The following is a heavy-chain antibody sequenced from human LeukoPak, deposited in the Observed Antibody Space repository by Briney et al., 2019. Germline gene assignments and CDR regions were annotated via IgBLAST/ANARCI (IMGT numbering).Heavy chain of an antibody. CDR2: INPNSGGT. CDR1: GYTFTGYY. CDR3: ARESHHCSSTSCYRTYYGIDV. J-gene: IGHJ6*02. V-gene: IGHV1-2*02. Sequence: ASVKVSCKASGYTFTGYYMHWVRQAPGQGLEWMGWINPNSGGTNYAQKFQGRVTMTRDTSISTAYMELSRLRSDDTAVYYCARESHHCSSTSCYRTYYGIDVWGQGNTVTASS. D-gene: IGHD2-2*02.